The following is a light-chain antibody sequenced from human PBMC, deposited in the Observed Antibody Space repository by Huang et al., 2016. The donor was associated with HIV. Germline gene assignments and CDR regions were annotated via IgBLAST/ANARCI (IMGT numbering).Light chain of an antibody. CDR1: PSISRK. J-gene: IGKJ3*01. Sequence: ERVMTQSPVTLSVSPGERATFSCRASPSISRKLAWYQQKPGQAPRLLIYGASTRATGIPARFSGSGSGTEFTLTISSLQSEDFAVYYCQQYNNWPFTFGPGTRVDIK. CDR2: GAS. V-gene: IGKV3-15*01. CDR3: QQYNNWPFT.